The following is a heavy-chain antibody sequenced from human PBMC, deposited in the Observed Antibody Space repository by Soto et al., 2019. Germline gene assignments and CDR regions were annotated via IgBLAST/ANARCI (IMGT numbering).Heavy chain of an antibody. D-gene: IGHD1-26*01. Sequence: SVKVSCKASGGTFSIYTIIWVRQAPGQGLEWMGRIIPILGIANYAQKFQGRVTITADKSTSTAYMELSSLRSEDTAVYYCARDLFPLRFDPWGQGTLVTV. J-gene: IGHJ5*02. CDR1: GGTFSIYT. CDR3: ARDLFPLRFDP. CDR2: IIPILGIA. V-gene: IGHV1-69*04.